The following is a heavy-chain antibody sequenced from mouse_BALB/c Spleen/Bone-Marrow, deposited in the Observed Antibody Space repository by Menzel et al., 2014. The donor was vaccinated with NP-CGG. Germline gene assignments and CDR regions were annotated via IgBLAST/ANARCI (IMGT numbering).Heavy chain of an antibody. Sequence: VQLQQSGGGLVQPGGSLKLSCAASGFDFSRYWMSWVRQAPGNGLEWIGEINPDSNTINYTPSLKDKFIISRDNAKNTLYLQMSKVRSEDTALYYCARLGYYGSFAYWGQGTLVTVSA. CDR2: INPDSNTI. CDR1: GFDFSRYW. V-gene: IGHV4-1*02. CDR3: ARLGYYGSFAY. J-gene: IGHJ3*01. D-gene: IGHD1-2*01.